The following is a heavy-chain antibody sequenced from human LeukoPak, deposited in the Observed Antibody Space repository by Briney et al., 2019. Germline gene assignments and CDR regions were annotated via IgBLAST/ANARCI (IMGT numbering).Heavy chain of an antibody. Sequence: GGSLRLSCAASGFNFRNYGIHWVRQAPGKGLEWVAFILYDGSKTYYADSVKGRFTISRDNSKNTLYLQMNSLRDDDTAVYYCAEWELLPTADYWGQGTLVTASS. J-gene: IGHJ4*02. CDR1: GFNFRNYG. CDR3: AEWELLPTADY. CDR2: ILYDGSKT. D-gene: IGHD1-26*01. V-gene: IGHV3-30*02.